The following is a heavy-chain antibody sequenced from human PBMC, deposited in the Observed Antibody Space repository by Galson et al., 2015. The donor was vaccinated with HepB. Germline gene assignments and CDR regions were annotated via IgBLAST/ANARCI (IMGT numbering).Heavy chain of an antibody. Sequence: QSGAEVKKPGESPKISCKGSGTSFLKYWIGWVRQMPGKGLEWMGMSYPGDSDTRYNPSFEGKGTISADKAISTAYLQWSSLKASDNAIYYCARVCGDSGWSGGDWGQGTLLTVSS. V-gene: IGHV5-51*01. CDR2: SYPGDSDT. D-gene: IGHD6-19*01. CDR1: GTSFLKYW. J-gene: IGHJ4*02. CDR3: ARVCGDSGWSGGD.